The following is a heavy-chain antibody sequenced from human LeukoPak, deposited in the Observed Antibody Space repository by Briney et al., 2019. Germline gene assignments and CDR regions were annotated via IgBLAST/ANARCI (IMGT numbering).Heavy chain of an antibody. D-gene: IGHD5-12*01. CDR3: ARDRSGYDWYYYFGMDV. CDR2: INTNTGNP. J-gene: IGHJ6*02. Sequence: ASVKVSCKASGYTFTSYAMNWVRQAPGQGLEWMGWINTNTGNPTYAQGFTGRFVFSLDTSVSTAYLQISSLKTEDTAVYYCARDRSGYDWYYYFGMDVWGQGTTVTVSS. V-gene: IGHV7-4-1*02. CDR1: GYTFTSYA.